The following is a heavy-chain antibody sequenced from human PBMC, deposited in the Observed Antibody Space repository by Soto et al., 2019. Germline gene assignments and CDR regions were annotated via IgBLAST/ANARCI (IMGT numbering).Heavy chain of an antibody. D-gene: IGHD4-17*01. Sequence: QVQLVESGGGVVQPGRSLRLSCAASGFTFSSYGMHWVRQAPGKGLEWVAVIWYDGSNKYYADSVKGRFTCSRDNSKNTLYLQMNSLRAEDTALYYCAREEEDGDWREVYHDYWGQRTLVTVSS. CDR2: IWYDGSNK. J-gene: IGHJ4*02. CDR3: AREEEDGDWREVYHDY. CDR1: GFTFSSYG. V-gene: IGHV3-33*01.